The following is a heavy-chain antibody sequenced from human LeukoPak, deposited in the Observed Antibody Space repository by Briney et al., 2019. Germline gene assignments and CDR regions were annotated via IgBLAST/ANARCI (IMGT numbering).Heavy chain of an antibody. D-gene: IGHD3-16*01. V-gene: IGHV4-59*01. CDR1: GGSISSYY. J-gene: IGHJ4*02. CDR3: ARGRTGGDYFDY. Sequence: SETLSLTCTVSGGSISSYYWSWIRQPPGKGLEWIGYIYYSGSTNYNPSLKSRVTISIDTSKNQFSLNLTSVTAADTAVYYCARGRTGGDYFDYWGQGTLVTVSS. CDR2: IYYSGST.